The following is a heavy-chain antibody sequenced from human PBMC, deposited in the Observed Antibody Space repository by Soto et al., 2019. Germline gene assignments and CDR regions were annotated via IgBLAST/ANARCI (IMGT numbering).Heavy chain of an antibody. CDR3: ARDIGYVGSRRQRSLAAVPDV. J-gene: IGHJ6*04. D-gene: IGHD6-6*01. CDR1: GFTVRDHY. V-gene: IGHV3-53*04. CDR2: IYSGGST. Sequence: PGGSLRLSCAASGFTVRDHYSSWVRQAPGKGLEWVSVIYSGGSTYYADYVKGRFTISRHNSKNTLYLQMNSLRAEDTAVYYCARDIGYVGSRRQRSLAAVPDVWGKGTTVTVSS.